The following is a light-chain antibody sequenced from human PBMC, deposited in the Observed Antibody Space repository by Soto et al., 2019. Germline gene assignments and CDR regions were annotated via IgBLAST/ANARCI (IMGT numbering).Light chain of an antibody. Sequence: QSALTQPPSTSGSPGQSVTISCTGTFNDVGGYDFVSWYQQHPGKAPKLLIYEVSKRPSGVPDRFSGSKSGNTASLTVSGLQAEDEDDYHCSSYAGSNNLLFGGGTKLTVL. CDR3: SSYAGSNNLL. CDR2: EVS. J-gene: IGLJ2*01. CDR1: FNDVGGYDF. V-gene: IGLV2-8*01.